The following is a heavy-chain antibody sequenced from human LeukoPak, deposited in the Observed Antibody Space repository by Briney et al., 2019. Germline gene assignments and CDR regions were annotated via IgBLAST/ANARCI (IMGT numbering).Heavy chain of an antibody. D-gene: IGHD5-12*01. CDR3: AKATSRGYDFDY. V-gene: IGHV3-23*01. CDR2: ISGSGGST. J-gene: IGHJ4*02. Sequence: GGSLRLSCAASGFTFSSYGMSWVRQAPGKGLEWVSAISGSGGSTYYADSVKGRFTISRDNSKNTLYLQMSSLRADDTAVYYCAKATSRGYDFDYWGQGALVTVSS. CDR1: GFTFSSYG.